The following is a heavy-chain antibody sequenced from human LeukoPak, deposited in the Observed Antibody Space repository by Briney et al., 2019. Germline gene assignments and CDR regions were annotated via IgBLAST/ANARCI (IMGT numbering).Heavy chain of an antibody. Sequence: GGSLRLSCAASGFTVSSNYMSWVRQAPGKGLEWVSVIYSGGSTYYADSVKGRFTISRDNSQNTLYLQMNSLRAEDTAVYYCARSRYCSSTSCATPFDYWGQGTLVTVSS. V-gene: IGHV3-53*01. CDR3: ARSRYCSSTSCATPFDY. D-gene: IGHD2-2*01. CDR2: IYSGGST. J-gene: IGHJ4*02. CDR1: GFTVSSNY.